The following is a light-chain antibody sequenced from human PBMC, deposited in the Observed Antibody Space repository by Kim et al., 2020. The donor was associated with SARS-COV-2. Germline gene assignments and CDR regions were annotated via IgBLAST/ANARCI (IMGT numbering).Light chain of an antibody. J-gene: IGLJ1*01. V-gene: IGLV1-44*01. CDR1: SSNIGSNT. CDR2: SNN. Sequence: ELTQPPSASGPPGQRVTISCSGSSSNIGSNTVNWYQQLPGTAPKLLIYSNNQRPSGVPDRFSGSKSGTSASLAISGLQSEDEADYYCAAWDDSLRVFGTGTKVTV. CDR3: AAWDDSLRV.